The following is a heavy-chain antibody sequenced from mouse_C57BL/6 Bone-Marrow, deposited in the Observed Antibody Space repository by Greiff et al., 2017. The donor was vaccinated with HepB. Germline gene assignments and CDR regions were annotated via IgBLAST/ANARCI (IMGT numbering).Heavy chain of an antibody. V-gene: IGHV1-9*01. J-gene: IGHJ3*01. CDR2: ILPGSGST. CDR3: ARGDSSGYSRDWFAY. D-gene: IGHD3-2*02. Sequence: QVQLQQSGAELMKPGASVKLSCKATGYTFTGYWIEWVKQRPGHGLEWIGEILPGSGSTNYNEKFKGKATFTADTYSNTAYMPLSSLTTEDSAIYYCARGDSSGYSRDWFAYWGQGTLVTVSA. CDR1: GYTFTGYW.